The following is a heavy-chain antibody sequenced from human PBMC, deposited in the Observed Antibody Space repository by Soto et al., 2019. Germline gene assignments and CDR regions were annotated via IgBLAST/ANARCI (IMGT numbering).Heavy chain of an antibody. Sequence: ASVKVSCKASGYTFTGYYMHWVRQAPGQGLEWMGWINPNSGGTNYAQKFQGWVTISVDTSKNQFSLKLSSVTAADTAVYYCARPAVAGTFYYGMDVWGQGTTVTVSS. CDR1: GYTFTGYY. CDR2: INPNSGGT. V-gene: IGHV1-2*04. D-gene: IGHD6-19*01. J-gene: IGHJ6*02. CDR3: ARPAVAGTFYYGMDV.